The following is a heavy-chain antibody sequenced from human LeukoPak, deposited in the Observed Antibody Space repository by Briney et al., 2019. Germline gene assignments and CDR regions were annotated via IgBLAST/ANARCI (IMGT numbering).Heavy chain of an antibody. CDR2: IIPIFGTA. CDR1: GGTFSSYP. V-gene: IGHV1-69*13. D-gene: IGHD2-15*01. CDR3: ARGGGVVIAAIMSPEYNWFDP. J-gene: IGHJ5*02. Sequence: GASVKVSCKASGGTFSSYPITWVRQAPGQGLEWMGGIIPIFGTANYPQKFQGRVTITADESTSTAYMELSSLRSEDTAVYYCARGGGVVIAAIMSPEYNWFDPWGQGTLVTVSS.